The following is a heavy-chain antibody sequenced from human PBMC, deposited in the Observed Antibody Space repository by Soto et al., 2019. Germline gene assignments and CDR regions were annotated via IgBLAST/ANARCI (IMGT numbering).Heavy chain of an antibody. CDR2: ISGSGGST. CDR1: GFTFSSYA. CDR3: ANQWARSERAWCGGDRPSVDY. V-gene: IGHV3-23*01. Sequence: EVQLLESGGGLVQLGGSLRLSCAASGFTFSSYAMSWVRQAPGKGLEWVSAISGSGGSTYYADSVKGRFTISRDNSNNTLYLQMNSLRAEDTAVYYCANQWARSERAWCGGDRPSVDYWGQGTLVTVSS. D-gene: IGHD2-21*02. J-gene: IGHJ4*02.